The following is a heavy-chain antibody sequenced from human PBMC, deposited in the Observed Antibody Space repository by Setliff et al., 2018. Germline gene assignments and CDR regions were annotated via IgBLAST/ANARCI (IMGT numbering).Heavy chain of an antibody. Sequence: SETLSLTCAVSGDSFSDYYWSWIRQPTGKGLEWIEEINHRGSTNYSPSLRSRGTISVDTSKTQVSLTLTSVTAADTAVYYCARDYQGGWFDPWGPGTLVTVSS. J-gene: IGHJ5*02. CDR1: GDSFSDYY. V-gene: IGHV4-34*01. CDR3: ARDYQGGWFDP. CDR2: INHRGST. D-gene: IGHD3-10*01.